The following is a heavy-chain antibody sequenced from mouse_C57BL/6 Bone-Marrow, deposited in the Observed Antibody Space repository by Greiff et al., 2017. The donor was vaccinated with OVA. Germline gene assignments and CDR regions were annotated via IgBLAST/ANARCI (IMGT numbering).Heavy chain of an antibody. CDR1: GYTFTSYW. D-gene: IGHD1-1*01. Sequence: QVQLQQPGAELVMPGASVKLSCKASGYTFTSYWMHWVKQRPGQGLEWIGEIDPSDSYTNYNQKFKGKSTLTVDKSSSTAYMQLSSLTSEDSAVYYCARSSAYYCGSSYFDYWGQGTTLTVSS. J-gene: IGHJ2*01. CDR2: IDPSDSYT. V-gene: IGHV1-69*01. CDR3: ARSSAYYCGSSYFDY.